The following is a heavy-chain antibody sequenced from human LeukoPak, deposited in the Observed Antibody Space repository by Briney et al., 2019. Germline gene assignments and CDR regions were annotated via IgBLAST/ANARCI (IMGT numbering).Heavy chain of an antibody. D-gene: IGHD7-27*01. CDR1: GFTFRSFE. Sequence: GGSLRLSCAASGFTFRSFEMNWVRQAPGKGLEWVSYISSSAFIIYYADSVKGRFTIPRDNAKNSLYLQMNSLRADDTAVYYCAREGDNSGQFDYWGQGTLVTVSS. CDR3: AREGDNSGQFDY. CDR2: ISSSAFII. J-gene: IGHJ4*02. V-gene: IGHV3-48*03.